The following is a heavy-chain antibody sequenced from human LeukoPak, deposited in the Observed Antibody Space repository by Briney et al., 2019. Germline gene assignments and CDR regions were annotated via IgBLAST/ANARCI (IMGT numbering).Heavy chain of an antibody. J-gene: IGHJ4*02. CDR3: ARERDSSGYYFDY. Sequence: SQTLSLTCTVSGDSISSGGYYWSWSRQHPGKGLEWIGYIYYSGSTYYNPSLKSRVTISVDTSKNQFCLTLSSVTAPDTAVYYCARERDSSGYYFDYWGQGTLVTVSS. CDR1: GDSISSGGYY. D-gene: IGHD3-22*01. V-gene: IGHV4-31*03. CDR2: IYYSGST.